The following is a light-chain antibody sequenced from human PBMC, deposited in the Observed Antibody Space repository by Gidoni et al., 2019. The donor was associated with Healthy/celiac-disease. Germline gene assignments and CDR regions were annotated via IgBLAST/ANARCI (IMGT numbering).Light chain of an antibody. CDR1: QSVRRY. Sequence: EIVLKQSPATLSLSPGERATLSCRASQSVRRYLAWYQQKPGQAPRLLIYDSSNRATGIPARFSGSGSGTYFTLTISSLAPEDFAVYYCHQRSNWPFTFGQGTRLEIK. CDR3: HQRSNWPFT. V-gene: IGKV3-11*01. CDR2: DSS. J-gene: IGKJ5*01.